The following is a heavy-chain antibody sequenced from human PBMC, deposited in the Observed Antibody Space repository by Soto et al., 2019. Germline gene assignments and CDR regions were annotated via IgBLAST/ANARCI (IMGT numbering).Heavy chain of an antibody. CDR1: GYTFTSYD. V-gene: IGHV1-8*01. CDR3: ARALLKRYCISTSCTHYYYYGMDV. J-gene: IGHJ6*02. Sequence: GASVKVSCKASGYTFTSYDINWVRQATGQGLERMGWMNPNSGNTGYAQKFQGRVTMTRNTSISTAYMELSSLRSEDTAVYYCARALLKRYCISTSCTHYYYYGMDVWGQGTTVTVSS. D-gene: IGHD2-2*01. CDR2: MNPNSGNT.